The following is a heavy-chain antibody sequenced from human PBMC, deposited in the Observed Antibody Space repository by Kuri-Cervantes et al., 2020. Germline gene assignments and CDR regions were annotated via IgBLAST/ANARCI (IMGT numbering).Heavy chain of an antibody. D-gene: IGHD5-18*01. J-gene: IGHJ6*02. CDR1: GYTFTSYA. CDR3: ARTTRIQLWLMDV. V-gene: IGHV1-3*02. CDR2: SNAGNGNT. Sequence: ASVKVSCKASGYTFTSYAMHWVRQAPGQRLEWMGWSNAGNGNTKYSQEFQGRVTMTRNTSISTAYMELSSLRSEDTAVYYCARTTRIQLWLMDVWGQGTTVTVSS.